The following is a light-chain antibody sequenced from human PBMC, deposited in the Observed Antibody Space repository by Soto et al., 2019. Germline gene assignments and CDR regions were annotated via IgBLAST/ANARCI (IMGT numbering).Light chain of an antibody. CDR3: QQYNSYLWT. V-gene: IGKV3-20*01. Sequence: DIVLTPSPGTLSLSPVERATLSCRASQSVGSIYLAWYQQKPGQAPRLLIYGAFKRATGIPDRFSGSGSGTEFTLTISSLQPDDFATYYCQQYNSYLWTFGQGTKVDI. CDR2: GAF. J-gene: IGKJ1*01. CDR1: QSVGSIY.